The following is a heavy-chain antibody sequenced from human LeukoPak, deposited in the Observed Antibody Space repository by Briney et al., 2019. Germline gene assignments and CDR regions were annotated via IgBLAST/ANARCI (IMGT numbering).Heavy chain of an antibody. CDR1: GYTLTELS. CDR2: FDPEDGET. CDR3: ARGAMVKGHWFDP. D-gene: IGHD5-18*01. J-gene: IGHJ5*02. Sequence: ASVKVSCKVSGYTLTELSMHWVRQAPGKGLEWMGGFDPEDGETIYAQKFQGRVTITTDESTSTAYMELSSLRSEDTAVYYCARGAMVKGHWFDPWGQGTLVTVSS. V-gene: IGHV1-24*01.